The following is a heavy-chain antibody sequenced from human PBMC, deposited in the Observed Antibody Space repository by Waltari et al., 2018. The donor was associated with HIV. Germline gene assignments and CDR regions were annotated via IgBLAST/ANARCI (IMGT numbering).Heavy chain of an antibody. J-gene: IGHJ3*02. CDR3: VKVGMAAVTSYAIDI. V-gene: IGHV3-9*01. Sequence: EVQLVESGGDLVQPVGSLRLSCAASGFNFDDYAMHWVRQPPGKGQGWVSGISGNSDTIGYADSGKGRFTLSRDNAKNSRPLEMNSLRAEDTALYYCVKVGMAAVTSYAIDIWGQGTMVTVSS. CDR2: ISGNSDTI. D-gene: IGHD4-17*01. CDR1: GFNFDDYA.